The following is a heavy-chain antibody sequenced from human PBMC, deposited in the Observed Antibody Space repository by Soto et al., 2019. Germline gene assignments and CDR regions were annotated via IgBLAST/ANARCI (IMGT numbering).Heavy chain of an antibody. CDR2: ISSSSSYI. CDR1: GFTFSSYS. D-gene: IGHD3-22*01. J-gene: IGHJ4*02. CDR3: ASHSSGYFVPFDY. V-gene: IGHV3-21*01. Sequence: GGSLRLSCAASGFTFSSYSMNWVRQAPGKGLEWVSSISSSSSYIYYADSVKGRFTISRDNAKNSLYLQMNSLRAEDTAVYYCASHSSGYFVPFDYWGQGTLVTVSS.